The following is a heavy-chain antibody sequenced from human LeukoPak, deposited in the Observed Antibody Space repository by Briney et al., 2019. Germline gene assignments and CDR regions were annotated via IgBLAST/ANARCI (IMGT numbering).Heavy chain of an antibody. CDR3: AENYHASRGYYGF. CDR2: ISSSGSTI. Sequence: GGSLRLSCAASGFTFNNYGMHWVRQAPGKGLEWVSYISSSGSTIYYADSVKGRFTISRDNAKNTLYLQMNSLRAEDTAVYYCAENYHASRGYYGFWGQGTLVTVSS. J-gene: IGHJ4*02. CDR1: GFTFNNYG. V-gene: IGHV3-48*04. D-gene: IGHD3-22*01.